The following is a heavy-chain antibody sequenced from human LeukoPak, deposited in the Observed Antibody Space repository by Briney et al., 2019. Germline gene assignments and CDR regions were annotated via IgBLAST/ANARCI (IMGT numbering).Heavy chain of an antibody. D-gene: IGHD2-15*01. Sequence: SVKVSCKASGGTLSSYAISWVRQAPGQGLEWMGGIIPIFGTANYAQKFQGRVTITADESTSTAYMELSSLRSEDTAVYYCARERGGSRGFDYWGQGTLVTVSS. CDR2: IIPIFGTA. CDR3: ARERGGSRGFDY. CDR1: GGTLSSYA. V-gene: IGHV1-69*13. J-gene: IGHJ4*02.